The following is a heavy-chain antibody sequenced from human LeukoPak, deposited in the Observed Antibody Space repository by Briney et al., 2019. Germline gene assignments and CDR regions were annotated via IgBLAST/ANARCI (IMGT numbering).Heavy chain of an antibody. Sequence: GESLKISCKGSGYSFTSYWIGWVRQMPGKGLEWMGIIYPGDSDTRYSPSFQGQVTISADKSISTAYLQWSSLKASDTAMYYCARSDYYDSSGYYRRDAFDIWGQGTMVTVSS. CDR2: IYPGDSDT. V-gene: IGHV5-51*01. D-gene: IGHD3-22*01. CDR1: GYSFTSYW. J-gene: IGHJ3*02. CDR3: ARSDYYDSSGYYRRDAFDI.